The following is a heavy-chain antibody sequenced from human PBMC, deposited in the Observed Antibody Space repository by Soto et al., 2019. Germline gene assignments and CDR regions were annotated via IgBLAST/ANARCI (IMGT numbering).Heavy chain of an antibody. Sequence: PGGSLRLSCAASGFTFSSYGIHWVRQAPGKGLEWVANIKQDGSEKYYVDSVKGRFTISRDNAKNSLYLQMNSLRAEDTAVYYCARDLGYYDSSGRRSAFDIWGQGTMVTVSS. J-gene: IGHJ3*02. D-gene: IGHD3-22*01. CDR3: ARDLGYYDSSGRRSAFDI. CDR1: GFTFSSYG. V-gene: IGHV3-7*01. CDR2: IKQDGSEK.